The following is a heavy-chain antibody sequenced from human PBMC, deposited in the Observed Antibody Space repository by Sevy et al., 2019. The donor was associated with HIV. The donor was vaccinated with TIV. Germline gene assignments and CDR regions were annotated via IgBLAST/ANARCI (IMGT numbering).Heavy chain of an antibody. Sequence: GGSLRLSCTASGFTFNTYAMSWVRRAPGKGLEWVSAIGSGGTTYYVDSVKGRFTISRDNCKTTLYLQMNSLSVDDTAVYYCAKNLRGKYLEGYFDYWGQGILVTVSS. CDR2: IGSGGTT. CDR1: GFTFNTYA. CDR3: AKNLRGKYLEGYFDY. J-gene: IGHJ4*02. D-gene: IGHD1-20*01. V-gene: IGHV3-23*01.